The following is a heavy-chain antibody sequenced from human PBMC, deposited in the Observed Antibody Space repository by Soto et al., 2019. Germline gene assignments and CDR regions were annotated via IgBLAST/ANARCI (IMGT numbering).Heavy chain of an antibody. V-gene: IGHV3-30-3*01. CDR1: GFTFSSYA. CDR2: ISYDGSNK. D-gene: IGHD3-22*01. J-gene: IGHJ2*01. Sequence: QVQLVESGGGVVQPGRSLRLSCAASGFTFSSYAMHWVRQAPGKGLEWVAVISYDGSNKYYADSVKGRFTISRDNSKNTLYLQMTSLRAEDTAVYYCARDPYYYDSSGYYGYFDLWGRGTLVTVSS. CDR3: ARDPYYYDSSGYYGYFDL.